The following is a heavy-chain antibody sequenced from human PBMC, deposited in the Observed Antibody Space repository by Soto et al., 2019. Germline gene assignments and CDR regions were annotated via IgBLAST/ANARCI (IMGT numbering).Heavy chain of an antibody. CDR3: ARGTPSQAFDI. V-gene: IGHV1-69*02. J-gene: IGHJ3*02. CDR2: IIPMIGIE. Sequence: SVKVSCKASGGTFSTYNINWVRQAPGQGLEWMGRIIPMIGIENYAQKFQGRVTITADKSTSTAYMELSSLRSEDTAVYYCARGTPSQAFDIWGQGTMVTVSS. CDR1: GGTFSTYN.